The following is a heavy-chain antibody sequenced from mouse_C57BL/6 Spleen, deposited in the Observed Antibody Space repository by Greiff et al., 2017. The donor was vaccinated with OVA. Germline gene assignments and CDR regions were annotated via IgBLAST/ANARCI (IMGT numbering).Heavy chain of an antibody. J-gene: IGHJ4*01. D-gene: IGHD2-3*01. Sequence: EVKLVESGGGLVKPGGSLKLSCAASGFTFSDYGMHWVRQAPEKGLEWVAYICSGSSTLYYADTVKGRFTISRDNAKNTLCLQLTSLRSEDTAMYYCARRDGYFYAMDYWGQGTSVTVSS. CDR1: GFTFSDYG. CDR2: ICSGSSTL. CDR3: ARRDGYFYAMDY. V-gene: IGHV5-17*01.